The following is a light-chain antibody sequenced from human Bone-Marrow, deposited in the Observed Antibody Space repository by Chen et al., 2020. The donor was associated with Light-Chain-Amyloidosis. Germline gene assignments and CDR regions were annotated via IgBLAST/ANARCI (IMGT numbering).Light chain of an antibody. CDR3: SSYTSSSTRV. CDR1: SSYVGGYNY. V-gene: IGLV2-14*01. CDR2: DVS. Sequence: QSARTQPASVSGSPGQSITITCPGTSSYVGGYNYVSWYQQHPGKAPKLRIYDVSNRPSGVSNRFSGSKSGNTASLTISGLQAEDEADYYCSSYTSSSTRVFGTGTKVTVL. J-gene: IGLJ1*01.